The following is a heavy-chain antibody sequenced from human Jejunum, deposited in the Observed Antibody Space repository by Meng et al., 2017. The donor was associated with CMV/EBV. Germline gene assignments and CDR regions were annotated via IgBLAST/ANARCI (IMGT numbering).Heavy chain of an antibody. V-gene: IGHV3-15*01. CDR2: IKRKIDGETT. D-gene: IGHD3-10*01. J-gene: IGHJ6*02. CDR3: ARARGSGRGV. Sequence: AGSGLTCRDAGMSWVRQAPGRGLEWVGRIKRKIDGETTDYATPVTGRFTMSRDDSKNTLYLQMNSLKTEDTGVYYCARARGSGRGVWGQGTTVTVSS. CDR1: GLTCRDAG.